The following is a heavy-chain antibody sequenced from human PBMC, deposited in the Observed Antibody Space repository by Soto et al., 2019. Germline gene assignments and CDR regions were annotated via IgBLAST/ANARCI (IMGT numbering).Heavy chain of an antibody. J-gene: IGHJ5*02. CDR3: AKGVVGVPAAIRGANWFDP. CDR2: ISGSGGST. D-gene: IGHD2-2*02. CDR1: GFTFSSYA. Sequence: GGSLRLSCAASGFTFSSYAMSWVRQAPGKGLEWVSAISGSGGSTYYADSVKGRFTISRDNSKNTLYLQMNSLRAEDTAVYDCAKGVVGVPAAIRGANWFDPWGQGTLVTVSS. V-gene: IGHV3-23*01.